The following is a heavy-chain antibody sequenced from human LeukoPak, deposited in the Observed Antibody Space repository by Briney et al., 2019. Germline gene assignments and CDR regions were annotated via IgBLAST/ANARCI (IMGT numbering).Heavy chain of an antibody. CDR2: IWYDGSNK. D-gene: IGHD1-26*01. J-gene: IGHJ6*02. CDR1: GFTFSSYG. Sequence: GGSLRLSCAASGFTFSSYGMHWVRQAPGKGLEWVAVIWYDGSNKYYADSVKGRFTISRDNSKNTLYLQMNSLRVEDTAVYYCARLRGRLTLGDPPYGMDVWGQGTTVTVSS. CDR3: ARLRGRLTLGDPPYGMDV. V-gene: IGHV3-33*01.